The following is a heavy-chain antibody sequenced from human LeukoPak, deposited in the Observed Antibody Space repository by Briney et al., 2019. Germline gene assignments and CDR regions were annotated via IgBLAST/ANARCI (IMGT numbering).Heavy chain of an antibody. D-gene: IGHD1-26*01. CDR3: ARHEEQTLYS. CDR2: VYHTGLT. CDR1: GGSISSSSYS. V-gene: IGHV4-39*01. Sequence: TSETLSLTCTVSGGSISSSSYSRVWIRQPPGKGLEWIGTVYHTGLTYYNPSLKSRVTISVDTSKNHFSLKLSSVTAADTAVYYCARHEEQTLYSWGQGTLVTVSS. J-gene: IGHJ4*02.